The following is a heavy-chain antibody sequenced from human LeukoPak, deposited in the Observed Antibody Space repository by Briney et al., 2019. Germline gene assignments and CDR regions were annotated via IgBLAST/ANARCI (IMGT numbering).Heavy chain of an antibody. CDR1: GFTFISYG. CDR2: ISGSGGNT. CDR3: AKLRAQNRWLQFVYYFDY. J-gene: IGHJ4*02. V-gene: IGHV3-23*01. D-gene: IGHD5-24*01. Sequence: GGTLRLSCAASGFTFISYGMSWVRQAPGKGLEWVSVISGSGGNTYYTDSVKGRFTISRDNSKNTLYLQMNSLRAEDTAVYYCAKLRAQNRWLQFVYYFDYWGQGTLVTVSS.